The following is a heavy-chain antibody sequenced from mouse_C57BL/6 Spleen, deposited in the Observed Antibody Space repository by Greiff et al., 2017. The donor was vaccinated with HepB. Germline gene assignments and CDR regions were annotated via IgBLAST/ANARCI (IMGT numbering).Heavy chain of an antibody. CDR1: GYTFTSYW. CDR3: AREGDGYPPTVLDV. Sequence: VKLQQPGAELVKPGASVKLSCKASGYTFTSYWMHWVKQRPGRGLEWIGRIDPNSGGTKYNEKFKSKATLTVDKPSSTAYMQLSSLTSEDSAVYYCAREGDGYPPTVLDVWGTGTTVTVSS. CDR2: IDPNSGGT. J-gene: IGHJ1*03. V-gene: IGHV1-72*01. D-gene: IGHD2-3*01.